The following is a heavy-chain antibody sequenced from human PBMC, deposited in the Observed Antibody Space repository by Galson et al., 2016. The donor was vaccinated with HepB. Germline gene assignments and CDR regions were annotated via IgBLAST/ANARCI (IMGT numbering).Heavy chain of an antibody. V-gene: IGHV3-11*01. Sequence: SLRLSCAASGMTFSDSYMSWIRQPPGRGLEWVAYISSASATISYADSVRGRFTISRDNRRSLLFLEMNSLRAEDTALYYCAKDWGYHFASGLSYCDYWGHGTLVTVS. CDR1: GMTFSDSY. J-gene: IGHJ4*01. D-gene: IGHD3-16*01. CDR2: ISSASATI. CDR3: AKDWGYHFASGLSYCDY.